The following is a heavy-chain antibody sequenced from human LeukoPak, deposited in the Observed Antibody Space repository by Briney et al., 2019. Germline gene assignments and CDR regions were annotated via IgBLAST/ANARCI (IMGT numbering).Heavy chain of an antibody. CDR3: ARDRRFLEWLFLDY. CDR2: IKQDGSEK. Sequence: PGGSLRLSCAASGFTFTAYWMTWVRQAPGKGLEWVANIKQDGSEKFYVDPVKGLFTISRENAKNSVYLQMSSLRAEDTAVYYCARDRRFLEWLFLDYWGQGTLVTVSS. J-gene: IGHJ4*02. V-gene: IGHV3-7*01. D-gene: IGHD3-3*01. CDR1: GFTFTAYW.